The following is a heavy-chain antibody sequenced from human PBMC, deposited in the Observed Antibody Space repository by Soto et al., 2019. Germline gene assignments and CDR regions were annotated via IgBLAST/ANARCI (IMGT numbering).Heavy chain of an antibody. Sequence: PGGSLRLSCAASGFTFSNAWMNWVRQAPGKGLEWVGRIKSKTDGGTTDYAAPVKGRFTISRDDSKNTLYLQMNSLKTEDTAVYYCTTDRAYNWNYQDVWGQGTTVTVSS. J-gene: IGHJ6*02. V-gene: IGHV3-15*07. CDR2: IKSKTDGGTT. CDR3: TTDRAYNWNYQDV. D-gene: IGHD1-7*01. CDR1: GFTFSNAW.